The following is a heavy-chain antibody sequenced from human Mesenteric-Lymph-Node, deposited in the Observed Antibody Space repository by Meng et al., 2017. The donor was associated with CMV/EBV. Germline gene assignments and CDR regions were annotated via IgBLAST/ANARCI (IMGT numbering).Heavy chain of an antibody. CDR3: AKDSTVTAPFDY. CDR2: IRGDGNGK. V-gene: IGHV3-74*01. J-gene: IGHJ4*02. D-gene: IGHD4-17*01. Sequence: GESLKISCAASGFTFRRYWMHWVRQVPGQGLVWVSRIRGDGNGKDYADSVKGRFTVSRDNSEDKLYLQMNSLRADDTALYYCAKDSTVTAPFDYWGLGTLVTVSS. CDR1: GFTFRRYW.